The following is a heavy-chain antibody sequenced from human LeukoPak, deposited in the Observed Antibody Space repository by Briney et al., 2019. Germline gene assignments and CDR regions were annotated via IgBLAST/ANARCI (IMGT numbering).Heavy chain of an antibody. D-gene: IGHD1-26*01. J-gene: IGHJ4*02. CDR1: GGSISSYY. CDR2: IYYTGST. CDR3: AGGGPLVAGDFDC. Sequence: SETLSLTCTVSGGSISSYYWNWIRQSPGKGLEWIGYIYYTGSTNYNPSLKSRITVSLDTSKNQFSLKLSSVTAADTAVYFCAGGGPLVAGDFDCWGPGTLVTVSS. V-gene: IGHV4-59*01.